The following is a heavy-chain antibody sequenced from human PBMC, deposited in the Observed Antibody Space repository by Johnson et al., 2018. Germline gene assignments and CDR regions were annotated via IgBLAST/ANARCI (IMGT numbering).Heavy chain of an antibody. D-gene: IGHD4-17*01. Sequence: AIHWVRQAPGKGLEWVAVISDDGNSKFYAESVKGRFTISRDNSKYTMYLQMHSLKAEDTAMYYCARAQGGDYVAEYFQHWGQGTLVTVAS. J-gene: IGHJ1*01. CDR1: A. CDR2: ISDDGNSK. CDR3: ARAQGGDYVAEYFQH. V-gene: IGHV3-30-3*01.